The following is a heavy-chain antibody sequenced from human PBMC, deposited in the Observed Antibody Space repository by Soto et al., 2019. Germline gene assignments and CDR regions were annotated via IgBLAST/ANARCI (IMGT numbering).Heavy chain of an antibody. V-gene: IGHV1-18*01. CDR2: ISAYNGNT. CDR3: ARVMWYYYDSSGLAYNWFDP. Sequence: ASVKVSCKASGYTFTSYGISWVRQAPGQGLEWMGWISAYNGNTNYAQKLQGRVTMTTDTSTSTAYKELRSLRSEDTAVYYCARVMWYYYDSSGLAYNWFDPGGQGTLVTVSS. CDR1: GYTFTSYG. D-gene: IGHD3-22*01. J-gene: IGHJ5*02.